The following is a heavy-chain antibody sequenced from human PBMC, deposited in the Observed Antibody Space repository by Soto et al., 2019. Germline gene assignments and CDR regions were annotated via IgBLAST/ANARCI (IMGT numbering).Heavy chain of an antibody. CDR3: ARKGSGSYFYYYYYMDV. CDR1: GYTFTSYD. J-gene: IGHJ6*03. V-gene: IGHV1-8*01. Sequence: GASVKVSCKASGYTFTSYDINWVRQATGQGLEWMGWMSPNSGNTGYAQKFQGRVTMTRNTSISTAYIELSSLRSEDTAVYYCARKGSGSYFYYYYYMDVWGKGTTVTVS. CDR2: MSPNSGNT. D-gene: IGHD3-10*01.